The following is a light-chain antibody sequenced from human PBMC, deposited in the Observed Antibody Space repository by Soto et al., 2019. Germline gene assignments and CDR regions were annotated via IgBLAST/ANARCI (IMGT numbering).Light chain of an antibody. Sequence: QSVLTQPPSVSGAPGQRGTISCTGSSSNIGAGYDVHWYQQLPGTAPKLLIYANRNRPAGVPDRFSASKSDTSASLAITGLQAEDEADYYCQSYDSSPSGYVFGTGTKLTVL. J-gene: IGLJ1*01. CDR2: ANR. CDR3: QSYDSSPSGYV. CDR1: SSNIGAGYD. V-gene: IGLV1-40*01.